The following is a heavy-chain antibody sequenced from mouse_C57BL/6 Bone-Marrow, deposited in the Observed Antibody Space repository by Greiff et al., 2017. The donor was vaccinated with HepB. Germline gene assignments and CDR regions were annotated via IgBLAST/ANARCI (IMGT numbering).Heavy chain of an antibody. D-gene: IGHD1-1*01. CDR1: GIDFSRYW. CDR2: INPDSSTI. J-gene: IGHJ4*01. V-gene: IGHV4-1*01. CDR3: ARRGYYYGRSYAMDY. Sequence: ASGIDFSRYWMSWVRRAPGKGLEWIGEINPDSSTINYAPSLKDKFIISRDNAKNTLYLQMSKVRSEDTALYYCARRGYYYGRSYAMDYWGQGTSVTVSS.